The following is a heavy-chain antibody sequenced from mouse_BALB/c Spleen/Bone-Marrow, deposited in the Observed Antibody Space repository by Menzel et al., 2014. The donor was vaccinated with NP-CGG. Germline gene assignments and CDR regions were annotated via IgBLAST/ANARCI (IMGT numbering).Heavy chain of an antibody. CDR1: GFNIXDTY. J-gene: IGHJ3*01. CDR3: ARRAARATGFAY. CDR2: IDPANGNT. V-gene: IGHV14-3*02. D-gene: IGHD3-1*01. Sequence: VQLQQSGAELVKPGASVKLSCTASGFNIXDTYMHWVKQRPEQGLEWIGRIDPANGNTKYDPKFQGKATITANTSSNTAYLQLSSLTSEDTAVYYGARRAARATGFAYWGQGTLVTVSA.